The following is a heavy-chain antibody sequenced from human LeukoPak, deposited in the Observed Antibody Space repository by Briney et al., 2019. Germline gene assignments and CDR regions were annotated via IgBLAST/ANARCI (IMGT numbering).Heavy chain of an antibody. Sequence: PSETLSLTCTVSGGSISSYHWSWIRQPPGKGLEWIGHIYYTGSTNYNPSLKSRVTISLDTSKNQFSLKLSSVTAADTAVYYCTRDVSGYSDSSSSYNYFDSWGQGTLVTVSS. CDR1: GGSISSYH. J-gene: IGHJ5*01. CDR2: IYYTGST. CDR3: TRDVSGYSDSSSSYNYFDS. V-gene: IGHV4-59*01. D-gene: IGHD3-22*01.